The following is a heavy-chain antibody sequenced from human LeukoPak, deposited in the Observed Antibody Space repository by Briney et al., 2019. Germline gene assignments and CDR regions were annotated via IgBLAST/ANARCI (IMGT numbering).Heavy chain of an antibody. CDR1: GDSINSGRHY. V-gene: IGHV4-61*01. CDR2: ISYSGST. CDR3: ARDYDILTGGGWFDP. J-gene: IGHJ5*02. Sequence: PSETLSLTCTVSGDSINSGRHYWSWIRQPPGKGLEWIGYISYSGSTNYNPSLRSRVTISVDTSKNQFSLKLSSVAAADTAVYYCARDYDILTGGGWFDPWGQGTLVTVSS. D-gene: IGHD3-9*01.